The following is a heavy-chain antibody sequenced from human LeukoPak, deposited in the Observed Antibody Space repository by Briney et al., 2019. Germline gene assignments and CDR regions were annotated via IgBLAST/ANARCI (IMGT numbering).Heavy chain of an antibody. CDR3: ARGEELPYDAFDI. D-gene: IGHD1-26*01. J-gene: IGHJ3*02. V-gene: IGHV4-34*01. CDR1: GGTFSGYY. Sequence: SETLSLTCAVYGGTFSGYYWSWIRQPPGKGLEWIGEINHSGSTNYNPSLKSRVTISVDTSKNQFSLKLSSVTAADTAVYYCARGEELPYDAFDIWGQGTMVTVSS. CDR2: INHSGST.